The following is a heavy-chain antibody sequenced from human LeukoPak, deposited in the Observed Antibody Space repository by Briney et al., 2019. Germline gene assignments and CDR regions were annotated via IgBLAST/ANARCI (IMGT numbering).Heavy chain of an antibody. Sequence: SGTLSLTCGVSGGSFTTTNFWSWVRQPPGGGLEWIGEISLRGRTQYNPSLKSRVNISIDESKNRLYLSLASVTAAYTAVYHCSRASEPYCPFVHWGQGTLVAVTS. CDR1: GGSFTTTNF. J-gene: IGHJ5*02. V-gene: IGHV4-4*02. CDR3: SRASEPYCPFVH. CDR2: ISLRGRT. D-gene: IGHD1-26*01.